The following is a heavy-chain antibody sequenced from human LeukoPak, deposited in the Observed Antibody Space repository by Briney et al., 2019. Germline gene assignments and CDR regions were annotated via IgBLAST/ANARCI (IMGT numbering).Heavy chain of an antibody. V-gene: IGHV4-59*08. J-gene: IGHJ4*02. D-gene: IGHD3-22*01. CDR2: IYYSGST. CDR1: GGSISSYY. Sequence: SETLSLTCTVSGGSISSYYWSWIRQPPGKGLEWIGYIYYSGSTNYNPSLKSRVTISVDTSKNQFSLKLSSVTAADTAVYYCARLLWYDSSGYCYFDYWGQGTLVTVSS. CDR3: ARLLWYDSSGYCYFDY.